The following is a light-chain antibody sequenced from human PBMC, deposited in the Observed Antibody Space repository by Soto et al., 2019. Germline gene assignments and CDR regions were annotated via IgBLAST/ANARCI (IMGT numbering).Light chain of an antibody. CDR3: QQYNSYLYT. J-gene: IGKJ2*01. Sequence: DIQMTQSPSILSASVGDRVTITCRASQSISSWLAWYQQKPGKAPKLLIYKASSLESGVTSRFSGSGSGTEFTLTISSLQPDDFATYYCQQYNSYLYTFGQGTKLEIK. V-gene: IGKV1-5*03. CDR2: KAS. CDR1: QSISSW.